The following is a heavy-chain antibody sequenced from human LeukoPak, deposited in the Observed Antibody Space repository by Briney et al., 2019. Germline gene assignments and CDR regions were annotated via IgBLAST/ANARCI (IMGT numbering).Heavy chain of an antibody. CDR3: AKDIRGGSQWLVGLEY. V-gene: IGHV3-30*18. J-gene: IGHJ4*02. Sequence: PGGSLRLSCAASGFTFSSYGMHWVRQAPGKGLEWVAVISYDGSNKYYADSVKGRFTISRDNAKNSLYLQMNSLRAEGTALYYCAKDIRGGSQWLVGLEYWGQGTLVTVSS. CDR1: GFTFSSYG. CDR2: ISYDGSNK. D-gene: IGHD6-19*01.